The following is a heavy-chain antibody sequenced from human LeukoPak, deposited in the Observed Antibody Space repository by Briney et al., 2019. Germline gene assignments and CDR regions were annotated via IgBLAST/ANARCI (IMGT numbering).Heavy chain of an antibody. Sequence: GGSLRLSCAASGFTFSSYAMSWVRQAPGKGLEWVSAISGSGGSTYYADSVKGRFTISRDNSKNTLYLQMNSLRAEDTAVYYCAKIGATMIDPYDWGSYRLPFDYWGQGTLVTVSS. CDR3: AKIGATMIDPYDWGSYRLPFDY. V-gene: IGHV3-23*01. CDR2: ISGSGGST. J-gene: IGHJ4*02. CDR1: GFTFSSYA. D-gene: IGHD3-16*02.